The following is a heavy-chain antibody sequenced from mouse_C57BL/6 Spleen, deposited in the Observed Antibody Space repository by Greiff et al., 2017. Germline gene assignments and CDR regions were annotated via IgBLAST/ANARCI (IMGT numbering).Heavy chain of an antibody. V-gene: IGHV1-81*01. CDR1: GYTFTSYG. Sequence: QVQLQQSGAELVRPGASVKLSCKASGYTFTSYGISWVKQRTGQGLEWIGQIYPRSGDTYYNEKFKGKATLTADKSSSTAYMELRSLTSEDSAVYYCAREDYGNGDCDFGDWGTGTPVTVS. CDR3: AREDYGNGDCDFGD. D-gene: IGHD2-1*01. CDR2: IYPRSGDT. J-gene: IGHJ1*03.